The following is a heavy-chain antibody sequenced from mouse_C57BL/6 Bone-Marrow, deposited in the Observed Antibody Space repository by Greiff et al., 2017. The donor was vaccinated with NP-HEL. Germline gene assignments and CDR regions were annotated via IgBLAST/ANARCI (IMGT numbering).Heavy chain of an antibody. D-gene: IGHD1-1*02. CDR1: GFTFSDYY. CDR2: INYDGSST. V-gene: IGHV5-16*01. J-gene: IGHJ4*01. CDR3: SREGGYRRHTCAMDY. Sequence: EVQGVESEGGLVQPGSSMKLSCTASGFTFSDYYMAWVRQVPEKGLEWVANINYDGSSTYYLDSLKSRFIISRDTAKTNLYLQMSSLRSEDTDTYYCSREGGYRRHTCAMDYWGQGTSVTVSS.